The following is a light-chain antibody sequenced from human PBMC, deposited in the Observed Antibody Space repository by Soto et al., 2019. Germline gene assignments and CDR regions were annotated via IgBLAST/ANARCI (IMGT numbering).Light chain of an antibody. CDR3: QQYGNPPLT. Sequence: EIVLTQSPGTLSLSPGERATLSCRASQSVSSSYLAWYQQKLGQAPRLLIYGASRRATGIPDRFSGSGSGTDFTLTISSLEPADFAGYYCQQYGNPPLTFGGGTRVEIK. CDR1: QSVSSSY. CDR2: GAS. J-gene: IGKJ4*01. V-gene: IGKV3-20*01.